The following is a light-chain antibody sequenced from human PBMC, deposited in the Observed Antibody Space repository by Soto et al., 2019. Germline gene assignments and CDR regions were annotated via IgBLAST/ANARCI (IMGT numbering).Light chain of an antibody. V-gene: IGKV3-11*01. J-gene: IGKJ5*01. CDR2: DVS. Sequence: DIPLTQSPDTLSLSPGERATLSCRASQSVSSYLGWYQQKPGQAPRLLIYDVSDRATGIPARFSGSGSGTDFTFTISSLEPEDFAVYYCQHRYIWLITFGQGTRLEIK. CDR1: QSVSSY. CDR3: QHRYIWLIT.